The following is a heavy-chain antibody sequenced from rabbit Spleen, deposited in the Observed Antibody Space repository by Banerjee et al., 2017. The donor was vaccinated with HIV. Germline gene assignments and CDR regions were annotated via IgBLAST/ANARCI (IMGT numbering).Heavy chain of an antibody. Sequence: QSLEESGGDLVKPGASLTLTCTASGFSFTYIDYLCWVRQPPGKGPEWIACVAAGVSFTTYYATWAKGRFTISRTPSTTVTLQMTSLTAADTATYFCARDAAGREDFNLWGQGTLVTVS. J-gene: IGHJ4*01. D-gene: IGHD4-2*01. CDR2: VAAGVSFTT. V-gene: IGHV1S40*01. CDR1: GFSFTYIDY. CDR3: ARDAAGREDFNL.